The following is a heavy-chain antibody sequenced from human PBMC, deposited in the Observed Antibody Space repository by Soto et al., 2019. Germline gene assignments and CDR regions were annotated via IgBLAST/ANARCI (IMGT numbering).Heavy chain of an antibody. Sequence: AASVKVSCKASGGTFSSYAISWVRQAPGQGLEWMGGIIPIFGTANYAQKFQGRVTITADESTSTAYMELSSLRSEDTAVYYCARDRHIAAAGTLVYYYYGMDVWGQGTTVTVSS. V-gene: IGHV1-69*13. J-gene: IGHJ6*02. D-gene: IGHD6-13*01. CDR2: IIPIFGTA. CDR1: GGTFSSYA. CDR3: ARDRHIAAAGTLVYYYYGMDV.